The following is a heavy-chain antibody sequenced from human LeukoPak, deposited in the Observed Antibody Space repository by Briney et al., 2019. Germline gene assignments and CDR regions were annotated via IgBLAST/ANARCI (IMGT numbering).Heavy chain of an antibody. CDR2: ISYDGSYK. V-gene: IGHV3-30*18. Sequence: SGGSLRLSCAASGFTFSSYGMHWVRQAPGKGLEWVAVISYDGSYKYYADSVKGRFTISRDNSKNTLYLQMNSLRAEDTAVYYCAKDPSPGHYCYYMDVWGKGTTVTVSS. CDR1: GFTFSSYG. J-gene: IGHJ6*03. CDR3: AKDPSPGHYCYYMDV.